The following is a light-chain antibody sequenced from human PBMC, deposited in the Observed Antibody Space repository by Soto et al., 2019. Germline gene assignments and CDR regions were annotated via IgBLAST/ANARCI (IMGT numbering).Light chain of an antibody. Sequence: QSVLTQPPSVSGAPGQRVTISCTGSSSNIGARYDVHWYQQVPGTAPKLLIYGNSNRPSGVPDRFSGSKSGTSASLAITGLQAEDEADYYCQSYDSNLNCLYVFGTGTKLTVL. CDR2: GNS. J-gene: IGLJ1*01. CDR1: SSNIGARYD. CDR3: QSYDSNLNCLYV. V-gene: IGLV1-40*01.